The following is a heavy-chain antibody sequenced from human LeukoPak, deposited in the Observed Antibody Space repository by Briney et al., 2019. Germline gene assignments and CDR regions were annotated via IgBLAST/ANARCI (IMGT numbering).Heavy chain of an antibody. D-gene: IGHD3-3*02. CDR1: GFTFSNYN. Sequence: PGGSQRLPCAASGFTFSNYNMNWVRQAPGKGLEWVSSISSSSSYIYYADSVKGRFTISRDNAKNSLYLQMNSLRAEDTAVYYCARDFESFSSNWFDPWGQGTLVTVSS. V-gene: IGHV3-21*01. J-gene: IGHJ5*02. CDR2: ISSSSSYI. CDR3: ARDFESFSSNWFDP.